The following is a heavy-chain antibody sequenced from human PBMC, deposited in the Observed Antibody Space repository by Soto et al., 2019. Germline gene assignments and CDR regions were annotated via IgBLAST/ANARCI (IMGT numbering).Heavy chain of an antibody. CDR3: SRVLGSAGLKWYFDR. Sequence: QVQLAEAGGGAVQPGGSLRLSCAASGFTFSNYAMLWVRQAPGDGLQWVTVISNDGSDTKYVDSMRGRFTISRDNSKNALYLEMNSLRIEDTAVYYCSRVLGSAGLKWYFDRWGGGILVTVSS. V-gene: IGHV3-30-3*01. J-gene: IGHJ2*01. D-gene: IGHD2-15*01. CDR2: ISNDGSDT. CDR1: GFTFSNYA.